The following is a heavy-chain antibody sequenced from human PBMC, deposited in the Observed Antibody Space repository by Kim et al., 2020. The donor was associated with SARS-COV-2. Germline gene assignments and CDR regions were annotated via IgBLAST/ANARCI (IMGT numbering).Heavy chain of an antibody. Sequence: GGSLRLSCAASGFTFDDYAMHWVRQAPGKGLEWVSLISGDGGSTYYADSVKGRFTISRDNSKNSLYLQMNSLRTEDTALYYCAKDSIVGATFYYYYGMDVWGQGTTVTVSS. CDR3: AKDSIVGATFYYYYGMDV. CDR1: GFTFDDYA. V-gene: IGHV3-43*02. D-gene: IGHD1-26*01. CDR2: ISGDGGST. J-gene: IGHJ6*02.